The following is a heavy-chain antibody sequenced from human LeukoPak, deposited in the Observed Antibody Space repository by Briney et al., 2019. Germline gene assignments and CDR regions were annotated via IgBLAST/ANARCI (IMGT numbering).Heavy chain of an antibody. CDR2: IIPIFGTA. CDR1: GGTFSSYA. Sequence: SVKVSCKASGGTFSSYAISWVRQAPGQGLEWMGGIIPIFGTANYAQKFQGRVTITADESTSTAYMELSSLRSEDTAVYYCARVSGEMAPTGGYFDYWGQGTLVTVSS. V-gene: IGHV1-69*01. CDR3: ARVSGEMAPTGGYFDY. D-gene: IGHD5-24*01. J-gene: IGHJ4*02.